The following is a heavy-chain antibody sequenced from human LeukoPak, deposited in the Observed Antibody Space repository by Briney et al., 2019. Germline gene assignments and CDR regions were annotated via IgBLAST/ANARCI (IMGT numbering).Heavy chain of an antibody. V-gene: IGHV3-7*01. CDR1: GFPFNVQT. J-gene: IGHJ4*02. D-gene: IGHD6-25*01. Sequence: GGSLRLSCAASGFPFNVQTMSWVRQAPGKGLDWVAGIRQDATIINSVESVKGRFTISRDNPKNSLYLQMNSLRAEDTAVYYCVRGGAARGRFEKWGQGTLVTVSS. CDR2: IRQDATII. CDR3: VRGGAARGRFEK.